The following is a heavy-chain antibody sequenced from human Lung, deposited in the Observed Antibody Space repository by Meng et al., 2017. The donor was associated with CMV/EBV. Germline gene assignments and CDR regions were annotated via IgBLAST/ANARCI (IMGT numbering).Heavy chain of an antibody. CDR2: IYSSGRT. Sequence: VRLEASGGGLIQPGGSLRLSCAASGFTVTSYYMHWVRQAPGKGLEWVSVIYSSGRTYYADSVKGRFTISRDNSKNTVDLQMNTLRAEDTAIYYCVRGPLLGWFDPWGQGALVTVSS. CDR1: GFTVTSYY. CDR3: VRGPLLGWFDP. J-gene: IGHJ5*02. V-gene: IGHV3-53*01.